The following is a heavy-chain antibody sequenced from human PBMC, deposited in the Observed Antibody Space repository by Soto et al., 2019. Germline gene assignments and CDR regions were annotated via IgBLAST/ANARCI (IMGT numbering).Heavy chain of an antibody. J-gene: IGHJ4*02. CDR2: IYWDDDK. Sequence: QITLKESGPTLVKPTQTLTLTCTFSGFSLSTSGVGVGWIRQPPGKALEWLALIYWDDDKRYSPSLKSRLTIPKDTSKNQVVLTLTNMDPVDTATYYCAHRRGGSYFFDYWGQGTLVTVSS. CDR3: AHRRGGSYFFDY. CDR1: GFSLSTSGVG. V-gene: IGHV2-5*02. D-gene: IGHD1-26*01.